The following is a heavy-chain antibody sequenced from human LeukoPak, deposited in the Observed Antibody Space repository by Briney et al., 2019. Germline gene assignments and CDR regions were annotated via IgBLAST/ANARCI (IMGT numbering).Heavy chain of an antibody. D-gene: IGHD2-2*01. CDR1: GFPFSSYA. CDR3: AKDSCSSTSCSSNY. Sequence: GGSLRLSCAASGFPFSSYAMSWVRQAPGKGLEWVSAISGSGGSTYYADSVKGRFTISRDNSKNTLYLQMNSLRAEDTAVYYCAKDSCSSTSCSSNYWGQGTLVTVSS. J-gene: IGHJ4*02. V-gene: IGHV3-23*01. CDR2: ISGSGGST.